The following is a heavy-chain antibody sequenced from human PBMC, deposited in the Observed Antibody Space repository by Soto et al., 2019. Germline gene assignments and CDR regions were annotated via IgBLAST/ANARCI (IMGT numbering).Heavy chain of an antibody. Sequence: SQTLSLTCAISGDSVSSNSAAWNWIRQSPSRGLEWLGRTYYRSKWYNDYTVSVKSRITINPDTSKNQFSLQLNSVTPEDTAVYYCARDTRSAAGTYDAFDIWGQGTMVTVSS. CDR2: TYYRSKWYN. V-gene: IGHV6-1*01. J-gene: IGHJ3*02. CDR1: GDSVSSNSAA. CDR3: ARDTRSAAGTYDAFDI. D-gene: IGHD6-13*01.